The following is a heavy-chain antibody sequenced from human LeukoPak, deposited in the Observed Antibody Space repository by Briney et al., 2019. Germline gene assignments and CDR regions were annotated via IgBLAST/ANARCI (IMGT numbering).Heavy chain of an antibody. D-gene: IGHD2-15*01. CDR2: IITIFGTA. V-gene: IGHV1-69*05. CDR3: ARSKGYCSGGSCYSDAFDI. CDR1: GGTFSSYA. Sequence: SVKVSCKASGGTFSSYAISWVRQAPGQGLEWMGGIITIFGTANYAQKFQGRVTITTDESTSTAYMELSSLRSEDTAVYYCARSKGYCSGGSCYSDAFDIWGQGTMVTVSS. J-gene: IGHJ3*02.